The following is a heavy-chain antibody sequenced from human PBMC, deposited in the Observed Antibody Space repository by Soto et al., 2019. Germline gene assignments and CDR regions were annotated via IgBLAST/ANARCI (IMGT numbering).Heavy chain of an antibody. V-gene: IGHV1-24*01. CDR2: FDPEDGET. D-gene: IGHD2-15*01. Sequence: ASVKVSCKVSGYTLTELSMHWVRQAPGKGLEWMGGFDPEDGETIYAQKFQGRVTMTEDTSTDTAYMELSSLRSEDTAVYYCATAQCSGGSCYSGLYFDYWGQGTLVTVSS. CDR3: ATAQCSGGSCYSGLYFDY. CDR1: GYTLTELS. J-gene: IGHJ4*02.